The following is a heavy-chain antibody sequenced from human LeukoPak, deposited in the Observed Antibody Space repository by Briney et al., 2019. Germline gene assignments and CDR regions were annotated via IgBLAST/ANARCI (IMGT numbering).Heavy chain of an antibody. Sequence: HTGGSLRLSCAASGFTFDDYTMPWVRQAPGKGLEWVSLISWDGGSTYYADSVKGRFTISRDKSKNSLYLQINSLRTEDTALYYCAKEDSGWLLDAFDIWGQGTMVTVSS. CDR1: GFTFDDYT. CDR3: AKEDSGWLLDAFDI. V-gene: IGHV3-43*01. CDR2: ISWDGGST. J-gene: IGHJ3*02. D-gene: IGHD6-19*01.